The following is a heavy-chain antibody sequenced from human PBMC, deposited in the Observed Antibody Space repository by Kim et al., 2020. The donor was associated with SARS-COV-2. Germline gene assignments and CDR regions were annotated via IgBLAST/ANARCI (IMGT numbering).Heavy chain of an antibody. Sequence: GGSLRLSCAASGFTFSSYWMSWVRQAPGKGLEWVANIKQDGSEKYYVDSVKGRFTISRDNAKNSLYLQMNSLRAEDTAVYYCVLGSEQQLVLRAFDIWGQGTMVTVSS. CDR2: IKQDGSEK. J-gene: IGHJ3*02. V-gene: IGHV3-7*03. CDR1: GFTFSSYW. D-gene: IGHD6-13*01. CDR3: VLGSEQQLVLRAFDI.